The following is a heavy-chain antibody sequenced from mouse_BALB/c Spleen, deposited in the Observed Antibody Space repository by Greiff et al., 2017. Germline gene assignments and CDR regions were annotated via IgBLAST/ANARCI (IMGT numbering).Heavy chain of an antibody. CDR2: ISSGGSYT. Sequence: EVKVEESGGGLVKPGGSLKLSCAASGFTFSSYTMSWVRQTPEKGLEWVATISSGGSYTYYPDSVKGRFNITRDNAKNTLYLQMSSLKSEDTAMYYYASDGGKYSYDFDYWGQGTTLTVSS. CDR1: GFTFSSYT. V-gene: IGHV5-6-4*01. D-gene: IGHD2-12*01. CDR3: ASDGGKYSYDFDY. J-gene: IGHJ2*01.